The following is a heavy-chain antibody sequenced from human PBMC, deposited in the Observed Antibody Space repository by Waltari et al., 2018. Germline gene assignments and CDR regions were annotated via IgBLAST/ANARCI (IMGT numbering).Heavy chain of an antibody. CDR3: ARGLVSGPFDS. V-gene: IGHV1-69*04. CDR1: GGTFISYG. D-gene: IGHD2-21*01. J-gene: IGHJ4*02. CDR2: VVPILDST. Sequence: QVQLVPSGAEVKKPGSSVVVSGNGSGGTFISYGINWVRQAPGQGFEWMARVVPILDSTNYAETFQGRVTVTADKSTTTAYMELTSLRSEDTAVYYCARGLVSGPFDSWGQGTLVTVSS.